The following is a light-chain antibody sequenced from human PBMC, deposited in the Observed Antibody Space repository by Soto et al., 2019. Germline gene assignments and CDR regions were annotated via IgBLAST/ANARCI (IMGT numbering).Light chain of an antibody. V-gene: IGKV1-9*01. CDR1: QGISSY. Sequence: IQLTQSPSSLSASVGDRVTITCRASQGISSYLAWYQQKPGKAPKLLIYGASTLQRGVPSRFSGSGSGTDFTLTISSLQPEDFATYYCQQLNSYLSLTFGGGTNVDIK. CDR2: GAS. CDR3: QQLNSYLSLT. J-gene: IGKJ4*01.